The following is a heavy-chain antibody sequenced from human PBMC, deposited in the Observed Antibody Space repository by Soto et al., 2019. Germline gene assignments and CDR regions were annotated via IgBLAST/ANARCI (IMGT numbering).Heavy chain of an antibody. Sequence: SETLSLTCTVSGGSIGSYYWSWIRQPPGKGLEWIGYMYYGGRTNYNPSLKSRVTISVDTSKMQVSLKLSSVTAADTAVYFCARGTPSPLIVRSSRGPWFDPWGQGTLVTVSS. CDR2: MYYGGRT. J-gene: IGHJ5*02. D-gene: IGHD2-15*01. V-gene: IGHV4-59*08. CDR1: GGSIGSYY. CDR3: ARGTPSPLIVRSSRGPWFDP.